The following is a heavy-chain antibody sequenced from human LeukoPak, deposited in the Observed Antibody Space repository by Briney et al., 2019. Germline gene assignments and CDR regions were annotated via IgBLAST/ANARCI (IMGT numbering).Heavy chain of an antibody. D-gene: IGHD2-2*01. CDR1: GYSFTTYW. CDR2: IYPDDSDT. V-gene: IGHV5-51*01. J-gene: IGHJ6*03. Sequence: GESLKISCKGFGYSFTTYWIAWVRKMPGKGLEFMGIIYPDDSDTRYSPSFQGQVTISADKSITTAYLQWSSLKTSDTAIYYCARQSFVVPAATHMDVWGKGTTVTVSS. CDR3: ARQSFVVPAATHMDV.